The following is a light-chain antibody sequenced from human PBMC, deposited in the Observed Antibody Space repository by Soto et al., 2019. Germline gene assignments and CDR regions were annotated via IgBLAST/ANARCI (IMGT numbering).Light chain of an antibody. Sequence: EIVLTQSPATLSLSPGERATLSCRASQSVSSYLAWYQQKPGQAPRLLIYDASNRATGIPAGFSGSGSGTVFTRNISSLEPEDFAVYYCQQRSNWPPKVTSGPGTKVDIK. V-gene: IGKV3-11*01. CDR3: QQRSNWPPKVT. J-gene: IGKJ3*01. CDR1: QSVSSY. CDR2: DAS.